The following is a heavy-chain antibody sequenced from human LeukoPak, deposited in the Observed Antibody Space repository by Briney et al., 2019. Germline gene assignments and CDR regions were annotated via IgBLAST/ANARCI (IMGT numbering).Heavy chain of an antibody. V-gene: IGHV1-2*02. CDR2: INPNSGGT. J-gene: IGHJ6*03. CDR3: ARDIGTVTLYYYYYYMDV. D-gene: IGHD4-11*01. Sequence: ASVKVSCKASGYTFTGYYMHWVRQAPGQGLEWMGWINPNSGGTNYAQKFQGRVTMTRDTSISTAYMERSRLRSDDTAVYYCARDIGTVTLYYYYYYMDVWGKGTTVTVSS. CDR1: GYTFTGYY.